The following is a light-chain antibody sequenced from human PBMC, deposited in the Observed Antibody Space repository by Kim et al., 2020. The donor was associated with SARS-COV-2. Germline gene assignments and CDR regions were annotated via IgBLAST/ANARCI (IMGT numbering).Light chain of an antibody. CDR1: QDIMNF. V-gene: IGKV1-16*01. Sequence: AYIGDRVTITCRTSQDIMNFLAWFQQRPEKAPKSLISGASSLQTGVPLRFCGSGSGTEFTLSISNLQPEDSATYYCQQYNSYPITFGQGTRLEIK. CDR3: QQYNSYPIT. CDR2: GAS. J-gene: IGKJ5*01.